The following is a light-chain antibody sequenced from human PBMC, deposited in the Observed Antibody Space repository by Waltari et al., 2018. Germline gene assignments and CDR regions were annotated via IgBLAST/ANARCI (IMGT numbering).Light chain of an antibody. J-gene: IGLJ2*01. CDR1: ALSTKY. V-gene: IGLV3-10*01. CDR2: EDS. Sequence: SYELTQPPSVSVSPGQTASITCPGHALSTKYSSWYHQKSGQAPVLVIFEDSKRPSGIPERISGSSSGTMATLTLSGAQLEDEGDYYCLSPDSSGTYVVFGGGTKLTVL. CDR3: LSPDSSGTYVV.